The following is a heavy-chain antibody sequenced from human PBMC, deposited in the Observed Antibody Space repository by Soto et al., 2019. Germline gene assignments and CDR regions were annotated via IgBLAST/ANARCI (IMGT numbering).Heavy chain of an antibody. V-gene: IGHV4-34*01. CDR3: ASRDPKNGGFDY. J-gene: IGHJ4*02. Sequence: SETLSLTCAVYGVSFSGYYWSWIRQPPGKGLEWIGEINHSGSTNYNPSLKSRVTISVDTSKNQFSLKLSSVTAADTAVYYCASRDPKNGGFDYWGQGTLVTVS. CDR2: INHSGST. CDR1: GVSFSGYY. D-gene: IGHD7-27*01.